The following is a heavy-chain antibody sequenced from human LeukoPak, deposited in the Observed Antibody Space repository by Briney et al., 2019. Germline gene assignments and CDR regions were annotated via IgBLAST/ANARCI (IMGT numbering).Heavy chain of an antibody. J-gene: IGHJ5*02. CDR1: GYTFASYW. D-gene: IGHD3-10*01. Sequence: GESLKISCQGSGYTFASYWIGWVRQMPGKGLEWMGIIYPGDSDTRYGPSFQGQVTISADKSITTAYLQFSSLKASDTAMYYCARHDGGGGWFDPWGQGTLVTVSS. V-gene: IGHV5-51*01. CDR3: ARHDGGGGWFDP. CDR2: IYPGDSDT.